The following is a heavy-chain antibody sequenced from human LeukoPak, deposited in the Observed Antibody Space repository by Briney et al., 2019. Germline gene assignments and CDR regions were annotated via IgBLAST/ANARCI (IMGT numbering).Heavy chain of an antibody. CDR3: STYINGAAIGNY. CDR2: IRNKANSYTT. J-gene: IGHJ4*02. CDR1: GFAFSDRY. Sequence: GGTLRLSCAASGFAFSDRYMDWVRQAPGQGLEWIGRIRNKANSYTTEYAASVKGRFTISRDDLKNSLYLQMNNLKTEDTAVYYCSTYINGAAIGNYWGQGTPVTVSS. V-gene: IGHV3-72*01. D-gene: IGHD1-20*01.